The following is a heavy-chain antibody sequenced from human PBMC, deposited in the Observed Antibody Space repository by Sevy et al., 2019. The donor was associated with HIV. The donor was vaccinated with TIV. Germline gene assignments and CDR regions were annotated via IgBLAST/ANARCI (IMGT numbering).Heavy chain of an antibody. J-gene: IGHJ5*02. D-gene: IGHD4-4*01. Sequence: GGSLRLSCAASGFTFNFHGMHWVRQAPGKGLEWVAFIWHDGSNKYMADSVKGRFTISRDNSRNTLFLQMNGLTVEDTAVCYCARETDNSARWLDPWGQGTLVTVSS. CDR1: GFTFNFHG. V-gene: IGHV3-30*02. CDR2: IWHDGSNK. CDR3: ARETDNSARWLDP.